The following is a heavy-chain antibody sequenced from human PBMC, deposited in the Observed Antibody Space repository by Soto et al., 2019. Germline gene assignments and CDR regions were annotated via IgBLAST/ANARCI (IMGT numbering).Heavy chain of an antibody. CDR2: IKQDGSEK. CDR3: ATVPAAIIHMDV. Sequence: GGSLRHSCASSGFTFSSYWMSLVRQAPGKGLEWVANIKQDGSEKYYVDSVKGRFTISRDNAKNSLYLQMNSLRAEDTAVYYCATVPAAIIHMDVWGKGTTVTVSS. CDR1: GFTFSSYW. D-gene: IGHD2-2*01. V-gene: IGHV3-7*01. J-gene: IGHJ6*03.